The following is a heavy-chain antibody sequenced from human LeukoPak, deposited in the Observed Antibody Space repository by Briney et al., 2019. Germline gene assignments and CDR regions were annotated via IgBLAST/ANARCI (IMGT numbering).Heavy chain of an antibody. Sequence: SVKVSRKASLGTFSSYAISWVRQAPGQGLECMGRIIPILGIANYAQKFQGRVKITADKSTSKAYMELSSLRSEDTAVYYCARGYYYDSSGYQDYWGQGTLVTVSS. D-gene: IGHD3-22*01. CDR1: LGTFSSYA. CDR2: IIPILGIA. J-gene: IGHJ4*02. V-gene: IGHV1-69*04. CDR3: ARGYYYDSSGYQDY.